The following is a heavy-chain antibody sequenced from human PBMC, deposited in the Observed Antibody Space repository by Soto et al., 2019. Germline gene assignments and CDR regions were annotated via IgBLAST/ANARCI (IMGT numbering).Heavy chain of an antibody. J-gene: IGHJ4*02. CDR2: ISAYNGNT. CDR3: ARVRIRLPFLEWLEIDY. CDR1: CYTFTSYG. Sequence: ASVKVSCTASCYTFTSYGISWVRQSPVQGLEWMGWISAYNGNTNYAQKLQGRVTMTTDTSTSTAYMELRSLRSDDTAVYYCARVRIRLPFLEWLEIDYWGQGTLVTVSS. D-gene: IGHD3-3*01. V-gene: IGHV1-18*01.